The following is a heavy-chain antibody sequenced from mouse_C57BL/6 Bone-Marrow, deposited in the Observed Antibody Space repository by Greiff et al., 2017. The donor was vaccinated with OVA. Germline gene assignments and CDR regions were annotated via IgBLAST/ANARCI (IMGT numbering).Heavy chain of an antibody. CDR2: ISSGGSYT. CDR3: ARRDYGFAY. J-gene: IGHJ3*01. CDR1: GFTFSSYG. Sequence: EVMLVASGGDLVKPGGSLKLSCAASGFTFSSYGMSWVRQTPDKRLEWVATISSGGSYTYYPDSVKGRFTISRDNAKNTLYLQMSSLKSEDTAMYYCARRDYGFAYWGQGTLVTVSA. D-gene: IGHD2-4*01. V-gene: IGHV5-6*02.